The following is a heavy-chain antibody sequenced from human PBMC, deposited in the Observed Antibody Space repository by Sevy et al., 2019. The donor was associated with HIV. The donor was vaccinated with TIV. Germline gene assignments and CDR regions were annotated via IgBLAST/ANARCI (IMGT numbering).Heavy chain of an antibody. CDR1: GFTFSSYW. CDR3: ARDLVVFGVVISRYYYYGMDV. CDR2: IKQDGSEK. J-gene: IGHJ6*02. V-gene: IGHV3-7*01. Sequence: GRSLRLSCAASGFTFSSYWMSWVRQAPGKGLEWVANIKQDGSEKYYVDSVKGRFTISRDNAKNSLYLQMNSLRAEDTAVYYCARDLVVFGVVISRYYYYGMDVWGQGTTVTVSS. D-gene: IGHD3-3*01.